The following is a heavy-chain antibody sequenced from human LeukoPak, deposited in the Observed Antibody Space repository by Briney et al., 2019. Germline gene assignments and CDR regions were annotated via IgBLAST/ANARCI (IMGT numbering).Heavy chain of an antibody. CDR2: ITGRGVRT. CDR3: ANGAHPDSSHYYFDY. J-gene: IGHJ4*02. D-gene: IGHD2-2*01. V-gene: IGHV3-23*01. CDR1: GFTFSRYG. Sequence: PGGSLRLSCAASGFTFSRYGMSWVRQAPGKGLEWVSAITGRGVRTYNGDSVKGRFTISRDTSKNPVYLQMNSLRGDDTAVYYCANGAHPDSSHYYFDYWGQGALVTVSS.